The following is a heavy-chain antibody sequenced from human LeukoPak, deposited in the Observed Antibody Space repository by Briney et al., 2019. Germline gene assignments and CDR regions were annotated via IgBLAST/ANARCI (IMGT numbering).Heavy chain of an antibody. CDR1: GFTVSSNY. D-gene: IGHD2-2*01. CDR2: IYSGGST. CDR3: ARGGALGYCSRTSCRTDAFDI. V-gene: IGHV3-53*01. Sequence: GGSLRLSCAVSGFTVSSNYMSWVRQAPGKGLEWVSVIYSGGSTYYADSVKGRFTISRDNSKNTLYLQMNSLRAEDTAVYYCARGGALGYCSRTSCRTDAFDIWGQGTMVTVSS. J-gene: IGHJ3*02.